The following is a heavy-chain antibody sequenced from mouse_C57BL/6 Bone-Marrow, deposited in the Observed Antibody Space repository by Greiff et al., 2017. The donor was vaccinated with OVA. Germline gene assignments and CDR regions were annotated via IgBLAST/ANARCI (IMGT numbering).Heavy chain of an antibody. CDR2: INPGSGGT. CDR1: GYAFTNYL. CDR3: ARNGNSWFAY. V-gene: IGHV1-54*01. J-gene: IGHJ3*01. Sequence: VQLQQSGAELVRPGTSVKVSCKASGYAFTNYLIEWVKQRPGQGLEWIGVINPGSGGTNYNEKFKGKATLTADKSSSTAYMQLSSLTSEDSAVYFCARNGNSWFAYWGQGTLVTVSA.